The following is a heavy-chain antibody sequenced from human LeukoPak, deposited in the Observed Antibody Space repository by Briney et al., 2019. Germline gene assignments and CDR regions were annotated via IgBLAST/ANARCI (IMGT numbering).Heavy chain of an antibody. CDR3: ARGQDVLRYFDWLSTLGDPYYMDV. D-gene: IGHD3-9*01. V-gene: IGHV3-21*01. J-gene: IGHJ6*03. CDR1: GFTFSSYS. Sequence: GGSLRLSCAAFGFTFSSYSMNWVRQAPGKGLEWVSSISSSSSYIYYADSVKGRFTISRDNDKNSLYLQMNSLRAEDTAVYYCARGQDVLRYFDWLSTLGDPYYMDVWGKGTTVTVSS. CDR2: ISSSSSYI.